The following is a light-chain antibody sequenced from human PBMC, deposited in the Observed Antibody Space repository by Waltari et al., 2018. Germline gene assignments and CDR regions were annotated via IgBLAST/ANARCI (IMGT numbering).Light chain of an antibody. J-gene: IGLJ3*02. Sequence: QSVLTQPSSASGTPGQRVTTSCSGSSSNIGSHYVYWYQQLPGTAPKLLIHTDNQRPSGVPDRFSASKSGASASLAISGLRSDDEADYYCAAWDDSLTGRVFGGGTKLTVL. CDR2: TDN. V-gene: IGLV1-47*01. CDR1: SSNIGSHY. CDR3: AAWDDSLTGRV.